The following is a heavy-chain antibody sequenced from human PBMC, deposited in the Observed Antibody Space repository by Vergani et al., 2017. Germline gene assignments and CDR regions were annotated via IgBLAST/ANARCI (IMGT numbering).Heavy chain of an antibody. D-gene: IGHD3-22*01. CDR2: IYYSGST. CDR1: GGSISSSSYY. V-gene: IGHV4-39*01. Sequence: QVQLQESGPGLVKPSETLSLTCTVSGGSISSSSYYWGWIRQPPGKGLEWIGSIYYSGSTYYNPSLKSRVTISVDTSKNQFSLKLSSVTAADTAVYYCARQGSYYYDSSGYYLWGQGTLVTVSS. J-gene: IGHJ5*02. CDR3: ARQGSYYYDSSGYYL.